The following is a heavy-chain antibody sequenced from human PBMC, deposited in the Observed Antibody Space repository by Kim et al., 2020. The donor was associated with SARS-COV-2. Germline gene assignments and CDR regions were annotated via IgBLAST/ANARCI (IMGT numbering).Heavy chain of an antibody. Sequence: GESLKISCKGSGYSFTSYWISWVRQMPGKGLEWMGRIDPSDSYTNYSPSFQGHVTISADKSISTAYLQWSSLKASDTAMYYCAIPLPSSGYYYVGGYWGQGTLVTVSS. CDR2: IDPSDSYT. V-gene: IGHV5-10-1*01. CDR1: GYSFTSYW. CDR3: AIPLPSSGYYYVGGY. D-gene: IGHD3-22*01. J-gene: IGHJ4*02.